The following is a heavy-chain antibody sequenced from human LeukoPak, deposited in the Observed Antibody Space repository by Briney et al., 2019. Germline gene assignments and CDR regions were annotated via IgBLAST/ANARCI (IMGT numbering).Heavy chain of an antibody. CDR2: IYNSGTT. D-gene: IGHD2-15*01. CDR1: GGSINSGYH. CDR3: ARVPRDTYCSGGSCYSTGAFDI. V-gene: IGHV4-31*03. Sequence: SSQTLSLTCTVSGGSINSGYHWSWIRQHQGKGLEWIGYIYNSGTTYYNPALKSRVIISVDTPKNQFSLKLNSATAADTAVYYCARVPRDTYCSGGSCYSTGAFDIWGQGTMVTVSS. J-gene: IGHJ3*02.